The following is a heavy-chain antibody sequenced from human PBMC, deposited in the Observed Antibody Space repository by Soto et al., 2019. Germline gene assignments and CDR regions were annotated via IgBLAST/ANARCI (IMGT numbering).Heavy chain of an antibody. CDR1: GFTFSDYY. J-gene: IGHJ4*02. Sequence: QVQLVESGGGLVKPGGSLRLSCAASGFTFSDYYMSWIRQAPGRGLEWISYISSTTFTNYADSVKGRFTISRDNPKKSLYLQMSSLSAEDTAVYFCARGKGGNFDYWGQGALVTVFS. CDR2: ISSTTFT. V-gene: IGHV3-11*05. D-gene: IGHD1-26*01. CDR3: ARGKGGNFDY.